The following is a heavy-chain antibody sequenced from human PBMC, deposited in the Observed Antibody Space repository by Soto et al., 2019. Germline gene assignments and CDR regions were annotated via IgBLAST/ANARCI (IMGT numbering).Heavy chain of an antibody. J-gene: IGHJ4*02. V-gene: IGHV4-39*01. CDR2: IYYSGST. CDR1: GGSISSSSYY. Sequence: QLQLQESGPGLVKPSETLSLTCTVSGGSISSSSYYWGWIRQPPGKGLEWIGSIYYSGSTYYNPSLKSRVTISVDTSKNQFSLKLSSVTAADTAVYYCARLLIAVARTSLWGQGTLVTVSS. CDR3: ARLLIAVARTSL. D-gene: IGHD6-19*01.